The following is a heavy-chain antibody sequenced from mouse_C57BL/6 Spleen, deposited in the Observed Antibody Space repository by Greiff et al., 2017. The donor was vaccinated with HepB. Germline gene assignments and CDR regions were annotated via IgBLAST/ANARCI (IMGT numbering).Heavy chain of an antibody. CDR3: ARDWEGARFAY. Sequence: VQLQQSGAELARPGASVKLSCKASGYTFTSYGISWVKQRTGQGLEWIGEIYPRSGNTYYNEKFQGKATLTADKSSSTAYMELRSLTSEDSAVYFCARDWEGARFAYWGQGTLVTVSA. V-gene: IGHV1-81*01. CDR1: GYTFTSYG. D-gene: IGHD4-1*01. CDR2: IYPRSGNT. J-gene: IGHJ3*01.